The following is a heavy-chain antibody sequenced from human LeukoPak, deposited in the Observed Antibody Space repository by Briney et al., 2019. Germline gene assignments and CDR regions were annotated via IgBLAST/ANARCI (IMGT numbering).Heavy chain of an antibody. D-gene: IGHD3-22*01. CDR2: ISSSSSYI. CDR3: ARDPSTYDSSGYYYAWYYFDY. Sequence: GGSLRLSCAASGFTFSSYTMNWVRQAPGKGLEWVSSISSSSSYIYYADSVKGRFTISRDNAKNSLYLQMNSLRAEDTAVYYCARDPSTYDSSGYYYAWYYFDYWGQGTLVTVSS. CDR1: GFTFSSYT. J-gene: IGHJ4*02. V-gene: IGHV3-21*01.